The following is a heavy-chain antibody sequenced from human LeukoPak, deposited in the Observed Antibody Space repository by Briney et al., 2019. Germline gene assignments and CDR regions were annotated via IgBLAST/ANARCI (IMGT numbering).Heavy chain of an antibody. CDR3: ARVVPAGYYFDY. V-gene: IGHV4-38-2*01. Sequence: SETLSLTRAVSGYSISSGYYWGWIRQPPGKGLEWIGSIYHSGSTYYKPSLKSRVTISVDTAKNQFSLKLSSVTAADTAVYYCARVVPAGYYFDYWGQGTLVTVSS. D-gene: IGHD2-2*01. J-gene: IGHJ4*02. CDR2: IYHSGST. CDR1: GYSISSGYY.